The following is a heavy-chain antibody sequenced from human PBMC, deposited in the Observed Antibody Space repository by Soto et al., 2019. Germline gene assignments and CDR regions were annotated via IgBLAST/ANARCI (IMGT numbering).Heavy chain of an antibody. V-gene: IGHV3-23*01. CDR2: ISGSGGST. CDR3: AKSIPRSCSGGSCDY. Sequence: WGSLRLSCAASGFTFSSYAMSWVRQAPGKGLEWVSAISGSGGSTYYADSVKGRFTISRDNSKNTLYLQMNSLRAEDTAVYYSAKSIPRSCSGGSCDYWGQGTLVTVSS. D-gene: IGHD2-15*01. J-gene: IGHJ4*02. CDR1: GFTFSSYA.